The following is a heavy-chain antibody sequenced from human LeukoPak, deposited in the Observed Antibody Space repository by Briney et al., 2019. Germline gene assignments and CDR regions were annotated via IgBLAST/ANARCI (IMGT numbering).Heavy chain of an antibody. V-gene: IGHV4-34*01. CDR1: GGSFSGYY. J-gene: IGHJ3*02. D-gene: IGHD3-22*01. CDR3: ARGWRSDYYDSSGYPKDNDAFDI. CDR2: INNSGST. Sequence: SETLSLTCAVYGGSFSGYYWSWIRQPPGKGLEWIGEINNSGSTNYNPSLKSRVTISVDTSKNQFSLKLSSVTAADTAVYYCARGWRSDYYDSSGYPKDNDAFDIWGQGTMVTVSS.